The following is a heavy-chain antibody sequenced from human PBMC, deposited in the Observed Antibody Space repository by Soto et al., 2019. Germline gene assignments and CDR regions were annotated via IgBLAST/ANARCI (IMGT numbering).Heavy chain of an antibody. CDR3: ARAPLRSSQPLYYYGMDV. Sequence: LSLTCTVSGGSVSSGSYYWSWIRQPPGKGLEWIGYIYYSGSTNYNPSLKSRVTISVDTSKNQFSLKLSSVTAADTAVYYCARAPLRSSQPLYYYGMDVWGQGTTVTVSS. CDR1: GGSVSSGSYY. D-gene: IGHD6-6*01. V-gene: IGHV4-61*01. CDR2: IYYSGST. J-gene: IGHJ6*02.